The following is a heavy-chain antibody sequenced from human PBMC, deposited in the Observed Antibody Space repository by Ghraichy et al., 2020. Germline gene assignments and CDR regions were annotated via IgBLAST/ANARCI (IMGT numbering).Heavy chain of an antibody. J-gene: IGHJ2*01. CDR3: ARDLPDRLPAMVTHWYFDL. V-gene: IGHV3-21*01. Sequence: GSLRLSCAASGFTFSSYSMNWVRQAPGKGLEWVSSISSSSSYIYYADSVKGRFTISRDNAKNSLYLQMNSLRAEDTAVYYCARDLPDRLPAMVTHWYFDLWGRGTLVTVSS. CDR2: ISSSSSYI. CDR1: GFTFSSYS. D-gene: IGHD5-18*01.